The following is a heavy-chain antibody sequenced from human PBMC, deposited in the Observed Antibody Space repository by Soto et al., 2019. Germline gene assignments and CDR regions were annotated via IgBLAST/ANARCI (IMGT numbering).Heavy chain of an antibody. V-gene: IGHV5-51*01. Sequence: GGSLKNFLKGFGFKLTHFLIGWVRQMPGKGLEWMGIIYPGDSDTRYSPSFQGQVTISADKSISTAYLRWSSLKASDTAMYYCARLSNNAFDIWGQGTMVTVS. CDR3: ARLSNNAFDI. CDR1: GFKLTHFL. CDR2: IYPGDSDT. J-gene: IGHJ3*02.